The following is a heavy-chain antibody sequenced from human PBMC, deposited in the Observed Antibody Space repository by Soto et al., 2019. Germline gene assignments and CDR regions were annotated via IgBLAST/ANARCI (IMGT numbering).Heavy chain of an antibody. CDR1: GYSFTKYW. Sequence: PGESLKISCKGSGYSFTKYWIGWVRQMPGKGLERMAIIYPDESDTRYSPSFQGQVTISADKSISTAYLQWSSLKASDTVMYYCARSREAAGYTSFDYWGQGTLVTVSS. J-gene: IGHJ4*02. CDR3: ARSREAAGYTSFDY. V-gene: IGHV5-51*01. CDR2: IYPDESDT. D-gene: IGHD2-2*02.